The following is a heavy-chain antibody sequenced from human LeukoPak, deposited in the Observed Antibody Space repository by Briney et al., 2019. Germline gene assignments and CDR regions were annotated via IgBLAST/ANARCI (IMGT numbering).Heavy chain of an antibody. D-gene: IGHD3-16*01. V-gene: IGHV4-30-2*01. CDR2: IYHSGST. CDR1: GGSISSGGYS. Sequence: PSETLSLTCAVSGGSISSGGYSWSWIRQPPGTGLEWIGYIYHSGSTSYNPSLKSRVTLSIDRSNNQFSLKLNSVTAADTAVYYCARAGLRGDFDYWGQGTLVTVSS. CDR3: ARAGLRGDFDY. J-gene: IGHJ4*02.